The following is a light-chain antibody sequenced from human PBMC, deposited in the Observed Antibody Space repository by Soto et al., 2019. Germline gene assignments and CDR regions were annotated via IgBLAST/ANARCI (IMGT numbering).Light chain of an antibody. CDR3: CLSPGSLTWL. V-gene: IGLV2-14*03. CDR2: DVD. CDR1: SSDIGGYNH. Sequence: QSVLTQPTSVSGSPGQSITISCTGVSSDIGGYNHVSWYQQHPGNVPRLIIYDVDNRPLGISNRFSGSQSGNTASLSISGLQAEDEAEYYCCLSPGSLTWLFGGGTKVTVL. J-gene: IGLJ3*02.